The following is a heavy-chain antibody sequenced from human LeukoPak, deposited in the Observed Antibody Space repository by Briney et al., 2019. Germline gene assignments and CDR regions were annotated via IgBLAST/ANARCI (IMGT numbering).Heavy chain of an antibody. D-gene: IGHD3-9*01. V-gene: IGHV4-61*02. CDR1: GGSISSGSYY. CDR3: ARGGSVRYFDWLPFKNYFDY. Sequence: ASETLSLTCTVSGGSISSGSYYWSWIRQPAGKGLEWIGRIYTSGSTNYNPSLKSRVTISVDTSKNQFSLKLSSVTAADTAVYYCARGGSVRYFDWLPFKNYFDYWGQGTLVTVSS. J-gene: IGHJ4*02. CDR2: IYTSGST.